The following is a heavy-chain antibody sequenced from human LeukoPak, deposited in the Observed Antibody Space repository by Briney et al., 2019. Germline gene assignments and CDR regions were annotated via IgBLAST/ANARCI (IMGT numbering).Heavy chain of an antibody. D-gene: IGHD2-15*01. CDR1: GYTFTCYY. Sequence: GASVKDSCKASGYTFTCYYMHCGRQAPGQGLEWMGWINPKNGGTNSAQKFHGRVTMTRDTSISTVYMELSRLKSEDTAVYYCASGYCSAGDCYENDYWGQGTLVTVSS. V-gene: IGHV1-2*02. CDR3: ASGYCSAGDCYENDY. J-gene: IGHJ4*02. CDR2: INPKNGGT.